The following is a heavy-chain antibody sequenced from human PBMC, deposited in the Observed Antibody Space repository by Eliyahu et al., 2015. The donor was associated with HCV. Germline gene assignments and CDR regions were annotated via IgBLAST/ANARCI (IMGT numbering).Heavy chain of an antibody. CDR1: GGSIXTYY. V-gene: IGHV4-59*01. CDR3: ASGGGGIAVAGTGGWFDP. D-gene: IGHD6-19*01. Sequence: QVQLQESGPGLVKPSETLSLTCTVSGGSIXTYYWSWIRQPPGKGLEWIGYIHYSGSTNYNPSLKSRLTISLDTSKNQFSLNLTSVTAADTAVYYCASGGGGIAVAGTGGWFDPWGQGTLVTVSS. CDR2: IHYSGST. J-gene: IGHJ5*02.